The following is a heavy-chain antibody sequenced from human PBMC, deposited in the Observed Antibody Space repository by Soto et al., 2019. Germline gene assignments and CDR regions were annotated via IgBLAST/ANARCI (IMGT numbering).Heavy chain of an antibody. CDR2: ISYDGSNK. Sequence: GGSMRLSCGASGFKFGGYGGHWVRKKPGKGLEWVAVISYDGSNKYYADSVKGRFTISRDNSKNTLYLQMNSLRAEDTAVYYCAKDGIQLWLSYGMDVWGQGTTVTVSS. CDR1: GFKFGGYG. D-gene: IGHD5-18*01. CDR3: AKDGIQLWLSYGMDV. V-gene: IGHV3-30*18. J-gene: IGHJ6*02.